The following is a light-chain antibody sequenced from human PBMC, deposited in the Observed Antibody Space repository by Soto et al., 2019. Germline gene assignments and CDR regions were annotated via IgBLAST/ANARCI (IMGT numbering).Light chain of an antibody. CDR1: QTISNY. CDR3: QQSYSSSWT. V-gene: IGKV1-39*01. J-gene: IGKJ1*01. Sequence: IQLTQSPSSLSASVGDRFTITCRASQTISNYLNWYQHKPGKAPKVLIYGASNLQSGVPSRFSGSGSGTDFTLTISSLQREDFATYFCQQSYSSSWTFGQGTKVDIK. CDR2: GAS.